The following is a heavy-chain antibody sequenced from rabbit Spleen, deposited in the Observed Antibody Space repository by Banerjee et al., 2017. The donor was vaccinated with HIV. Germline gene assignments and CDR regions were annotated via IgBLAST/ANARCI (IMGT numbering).Heavy chain of an antibody. Sequence: QEQLEESGGDLVKPEGSLKLFCKASGFDFSTYGVSWVRQAPGKGLEWIGYIDPVFGITYYASWVNGRFTISSHNAQNTLYLQLNSLTAADTATYFCVREVAAKFALWGQGTLVTVS. V-gene: IGHV1S47*01. J-gene: IGHJ4*01. D-gene: IGHD4-1*01. CDR3: VREVAAKFAL. CDR1: GFDFSTYG. CDR2: IDPVFGIT.